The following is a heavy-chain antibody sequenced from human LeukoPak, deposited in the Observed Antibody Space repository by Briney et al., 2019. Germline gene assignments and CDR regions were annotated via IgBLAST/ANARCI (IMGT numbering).Heavy chain of an antibody. V-gene: IGHV3-13*01. Sequence: GGSLRLSCAASGFTFSSYDMHWVRQATGKGLEWVSAIGTAGDTYYPGSVKGRFTISRENAKNSLYLQMNSLRAGDTAVYYCARRRSGWWPGAFDIWGQGTMITVSS. CDR3: ARRRSGWWPGAFDI. CDR1: GFTFSSYD. CDR2: IGTAGDT. J-gene: IGHJ3*02. D-gene: IGHD6-19*01.